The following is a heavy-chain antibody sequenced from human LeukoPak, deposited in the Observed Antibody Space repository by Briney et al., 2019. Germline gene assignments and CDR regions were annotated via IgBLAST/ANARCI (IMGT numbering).Heavy chain of an antibody. CDR3: ARHPQQWLAPYYFDY. CDR2: IYYSGST. CDR1: GGSISSSSYY. Sequence: PSETLSLTCTVSGGSISSSSYYWGWIRQPPRKGLEWIGSIYYSGSTYYNPSLKSRVTISVDTSKNQFSLKLSSVTAADTAVYYCARHPQQWLAPYYFDYWGQGTLVTVSS. V-gene: IGHV4-39*01. D-gene: IGHD6-19*01. J-gene: IGHJ4*02.